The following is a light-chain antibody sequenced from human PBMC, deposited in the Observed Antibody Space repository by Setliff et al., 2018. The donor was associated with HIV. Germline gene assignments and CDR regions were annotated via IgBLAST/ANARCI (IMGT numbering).Light chain of an antibody. Sequence: VLTQPPSVSGAPGRRVTISCTGTSSNIGAGYNVHWYQQLPGTAPKLLMYGNNNRPSGVPDRFSGSKSGTSASLAITGLQAEDEADYYCQSFDSSLSGHWVFGGGTKVTVL. J-gene: IGLJ3*02. CDR1: SSNIGAGYN. V-gene: IGLV1-40*01. CDR3: QSFDSSLSGHWV. CDR2: GNN.